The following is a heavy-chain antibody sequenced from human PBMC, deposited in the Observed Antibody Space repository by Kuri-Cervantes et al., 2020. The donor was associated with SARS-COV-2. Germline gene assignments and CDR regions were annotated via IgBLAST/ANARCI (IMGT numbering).Heavy chain of an antibody. V-gene: IGHV3-7*05. Sequence: GGSLRLSCAASGFTFSTYWMTWVRQAPGKGLEWVANIDQNGNKNYYVDSVRGRFTISRDNAKNSLYLQMNSLRVEDTAVYYCARDTSLLGYCSSTNCYYDALDIWGQGTTVTVSS. D-gene: IGHD2-2*01. J-gene: IGHJ3*02. CDR3: ARDTSLLGYCSSTNCYYDALDI. CDR2: IDQNGNKN. CDR1: GFTFSTYW.